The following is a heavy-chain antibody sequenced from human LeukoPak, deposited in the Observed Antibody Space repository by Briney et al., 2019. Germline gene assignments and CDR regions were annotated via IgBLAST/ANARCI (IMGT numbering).Heavy chain of an antibody. J-gene: IGHJ4*02. CDR2: ISSSSSYI. CDR1: GFTFSSYS. V-gene: IGHV3-21*01. Sequence: PGGSLRLSCAASGFTFSSYSMNWVRQAPGKGLEWVSSISSSSSYIYYADSVKGRFTISRDNAKNSLYLQMNSLRAEDTAVYYCARAEGFGELLSPSDYWGQGTLVTVSS. CDR3: ARAEGFGELLSPSDY. D-gene: IGHD3-10*01.